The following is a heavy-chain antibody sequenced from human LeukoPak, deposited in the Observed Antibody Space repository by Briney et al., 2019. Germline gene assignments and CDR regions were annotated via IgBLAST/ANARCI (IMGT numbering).Heavy chain of an antibody. D-gene: IGHD3-10*01. CDR2: IYYSGST. V-gene: IGHV4-39*01. CDR1: GGSISSSSYY. J-gene: IGHJ5*01. CDR3: ARRDSGSYHGRWFDS. Sequence: KASETLSLTCTVSGGSISSSSYYWGWIRQPPGKGLEWIGSIYYSGSTYYNPSLKSRVTISVDTSKNQFSLKLSSVTAADTAVYYCARRDSGSYHGRWFDSWGQGTLVTVSS.